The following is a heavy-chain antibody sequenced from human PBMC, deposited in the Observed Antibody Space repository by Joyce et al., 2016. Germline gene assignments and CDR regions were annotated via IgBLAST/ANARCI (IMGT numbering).Heavy chain of an antibody. CDR2: ISNDGKNK. CDR3: AKDRETSAVLDF. CDR1: GFTFRSYG. D-gene: IGHD6-25*01. V-gene: IGHV3-30*18. Sequence: QAQLVESGGGVVQPGRSLRLSCAVSGFTFRSYGMPWVRQAPGKGLDWGAVISNDGKNKNYADSVKGRFTVSRDNSKKILSLQMNSLRPEDTAVYYCAKDRETSAVLDFWGQGTPVTVSS. J-gene: IGHJ4*02.